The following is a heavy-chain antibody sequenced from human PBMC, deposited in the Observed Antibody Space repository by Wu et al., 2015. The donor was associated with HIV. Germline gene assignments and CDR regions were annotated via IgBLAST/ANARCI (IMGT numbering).Heavy chain of an antibody. CDR3: ARVGLPITMVRGVILGPARDYYYYGMDV. Sequence: QVQLVQSGAEVKKPGASVKVSCKASGYTFTSYGISWVRQAPGQGLEWMGWISAYNDNTNYAQKLQGRVTMTTDTSTSTAYMELRSLRSDDTAVYYCARVGLPITMVRGVILGPARDYYYYGMDVWGQGTTVTVSS. J-gene: IGHJ6*02. V-gene: IGHV1-18*01. CDR2: ISAYNDNT. D-gene: IGHD3-10*01. CDR1: GYTFTSYG.